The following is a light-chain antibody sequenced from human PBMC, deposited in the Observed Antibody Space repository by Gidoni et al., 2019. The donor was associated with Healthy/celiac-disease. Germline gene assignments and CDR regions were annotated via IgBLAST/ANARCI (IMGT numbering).Light chain of an antibody. CDR3: QQYNSYSGT. CDR2: DAS. J-gene: IGKJ1*01. Sequence: DIQITQSPSTLSASVGDRVTTTCRASQSISSWLAWYQQKPGKAPKLLIYDASSLESGVPSRFSGSGSGTEFTLTISSLQPDDFATYYCQQYNSYSGTFGQGTKVEIK. V-gene: IGKV1-5*01. CDR1: QSISSW.